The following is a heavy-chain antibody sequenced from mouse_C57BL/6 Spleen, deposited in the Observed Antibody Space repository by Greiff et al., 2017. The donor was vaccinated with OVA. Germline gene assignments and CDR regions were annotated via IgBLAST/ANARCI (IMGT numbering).Heavy chain of an antibody. J-gene: IGHJ3*01. V-gene: IGHV1-55*01. CDR3: ARSRDDSQAWFAY. CDR2: IYPGSGST. CDR1: GYTFTSYW. Sequence: QVQLQQPGAELVKPGASVKMSCKASGYTFTSYWITWVKQRPGQGLEWIGDIYPGSGSTTYNEKFKSKATLTVDTSSSTAYMQLSSLTSEDSAVYYCARSRDDSQAWFAYWGQGTLVTVSA. D-gene: IGHD2-4*01.